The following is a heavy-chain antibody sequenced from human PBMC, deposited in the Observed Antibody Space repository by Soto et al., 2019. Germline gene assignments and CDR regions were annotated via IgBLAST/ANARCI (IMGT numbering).Heavy chain of an antibody. Sequence: QVQLVQSGAEVKKPGASVKLSCKASGYTFINYYIHWVRQAPGQGLEWMGIFNPTSGSTNYAQKFQGRVTLTMDTSTRTVYMELSSLRFDDTALYYCARDLAAGDYWGQGTLVTVSS. CDR3: ARDLAAGDY. CDR1: GYTFINYY. CDR2: FNPTSGST. D-gene: IGHD6-13*01. V-gene: IGHV1-46*01. J-gene: IGHJ4*02.